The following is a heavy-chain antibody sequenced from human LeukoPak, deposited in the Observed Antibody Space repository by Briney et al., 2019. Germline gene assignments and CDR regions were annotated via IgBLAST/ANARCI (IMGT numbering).Heavy chain of an antibody. CDR3: ARGLGYSGYDYDY. D-gene: IGHD5-12*01. V-gene: IGHV1-2*04. Sequence: ASVKVSCKASGYIFTGYYMHWVRQAPGQGLEWMGWINPNSGGTNYAQKFQGWVTMTRDTSISTAYMELSRLRSDDTAVYYCARGLGYSGYDYDYWGQGTLVTVSS. CDR1: GYIFTGYY. J-gene: IGHJ4*02. CDR2: INPNSGGT.